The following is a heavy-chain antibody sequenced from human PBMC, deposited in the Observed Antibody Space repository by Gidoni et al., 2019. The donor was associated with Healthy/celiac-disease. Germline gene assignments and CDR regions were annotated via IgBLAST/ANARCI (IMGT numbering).Heavy chain of an antibody. V-gene: IGHV2-5*01. CDR2: IYWNDDK. J-gene: IGHJ4*02. CDR3: ARHLNYYDSSGSEPYFDY. CDR1: GFSLSTSGVG. D-gene: IGHD3-22*01. Sequence: QITLKESGPTLVKPTQTLTLTCTFSGFSLSTSGVGVGWIRQPPGKALEWIALIYWNDDKRYSPSLKSRLTITKDTSKNQVVLTMTNMDPVDTATYYCARHLNYYDSSGSEPYFDYWGQGTLVTVSS.